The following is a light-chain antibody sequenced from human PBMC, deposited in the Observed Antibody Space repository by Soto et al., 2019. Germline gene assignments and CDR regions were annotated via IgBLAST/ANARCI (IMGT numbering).Light chain of an antibody. CDR3: IAYTSSATPVV. CDR1: SSDVGGYNY. V-gene: IGLV2-14*01. J-gene: IGLJ2*01. Sequence: QSALTQPASVSGSPGQSITISCTGTSSDVGGYNYVSWYQQHHGKAPKLMIYEVSNRTSGVSNRFSGSKSGNTASLTISGLQAEDEASYYCIAYTSSATPVVFGGGTQLTV. CDR2: EVS.